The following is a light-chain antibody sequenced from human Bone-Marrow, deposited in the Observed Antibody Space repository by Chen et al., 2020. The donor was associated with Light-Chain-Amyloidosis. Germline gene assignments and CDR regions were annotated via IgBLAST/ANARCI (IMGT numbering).Light chain of an antibody. Sequence: DIQLTQSPSFLSASVGDRVTITCRASQGISSYLAWYHQKPGKAPKLLVYAASTLQSGVPSRFSGSGSGTDFTLTISRLEPEDFAVYYCQQYGSSPLATFGPGTKVDIK. V-gene: IGKV1-9*01. CDR1: QGISSY. CDR2: AAS. J-gene: IGKJ3*01. CDR3: QQYGSSPLAT.